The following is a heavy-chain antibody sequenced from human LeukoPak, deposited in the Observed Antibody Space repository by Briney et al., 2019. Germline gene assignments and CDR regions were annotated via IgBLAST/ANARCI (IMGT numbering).Heavy chain of an antibody. CDR1: GYTFTSYY. CDR3: TRAIPFPARITIFGVADY. V-gene: IGHV1-18*04. J-gene: IGHJ4*02. D-gene: IGHD3-3*01. Sequence: GASVKVSCKASGYTFTSYYMHWVRQAPGQGLEWMGWISAYNGNTNYAQKLQGRVTMTTDTSTSTAYMELRSLRSDDTAVYYCTRAIPFPARITIFGVADYWGQGTLVTVSS. CDR2: ISAYNGNT.